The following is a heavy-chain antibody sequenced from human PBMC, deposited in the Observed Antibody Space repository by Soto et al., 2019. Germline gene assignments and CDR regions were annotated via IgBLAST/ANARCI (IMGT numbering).Heavy chain of an antibody. CDR1: GGSFSGYY. J-gene: IGHJ6*02. D-gene: IGHD3-16*01. CDR2: INHSGST. V-gene: IGHV4-34*01. Sequence: LSLTCAVYGGSFSGYYWSWIRQPPGKGLEWIGEINHSGSTNYNPSLKSRVTISVDTSKNQFSLKLSSVTAADTAVYYCARGQGLGFPKYYYYYGMDVWGQGTTVTVSS. CDR3: ARGQGLGFPKYYYYYGMDV.